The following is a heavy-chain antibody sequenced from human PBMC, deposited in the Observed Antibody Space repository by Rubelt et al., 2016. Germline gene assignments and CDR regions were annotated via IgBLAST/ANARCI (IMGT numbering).Heavy chain of an antibody. V-gene: IGHV3-7*01. D-gene: IGHD3-10*01. CDR1: GFTFSNYW. CDR3: ARDSQVDQRSGELHTNYYLDV. CDR2: IKQDGSDK. J-gene: IGHJ6*04. Sequence: GSLRLSCAASGFTFSNYWMSWVRQAPGKGLEWVANIKQDGSDKYYVDSVKGRFTISRDNAKNSVYLQMNSLRAEDTAVYYCARDSQVDQRSGELHTNYYLDVWGKGTTVTVSS.